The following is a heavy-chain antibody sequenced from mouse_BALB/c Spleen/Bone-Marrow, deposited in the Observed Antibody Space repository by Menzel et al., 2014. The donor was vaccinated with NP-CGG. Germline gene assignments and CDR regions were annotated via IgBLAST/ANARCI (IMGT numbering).Heavy chain of an antibody. CDR3: ARCKCDGSCVFDV. Sequence: VQRLQSGPELVRPGASVKISCKGFGYTFTDYAMHWVKQSHAKSLEWICLFSFSIDDTKYNQKFKGKAKLTVDKSSSSGYMELERFTSAADDTAYYARCKCDGSCVFDVWGAGTTVTVSS. CDR1: GYTFTDYA. J-gene: IGHJ1*01. V-gene: IGHV1S137*01. D-gene: IGHD1-1*02. CDR2: FSFSIDDT.